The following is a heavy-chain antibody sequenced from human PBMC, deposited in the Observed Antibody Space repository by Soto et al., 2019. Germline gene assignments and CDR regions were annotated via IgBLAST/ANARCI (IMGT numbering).Heavy chain of an antibody. CDR3: ARYKVPPYYYDSSGYRDGPIFDY. V-gene: IGHV1-18*01. CDR2: ISAYNGNT. CDR1: GYTFTSYG. J-gene: IGHJ4*02. Sequence: QVQLVQSGAEVKKPGASVKVSCKASGYTFTSYGISWVRQAPGQGLEWMGWISAYNGNTNYAQKLQGRVTMTTDTSTSTAYMELRSLRSDDTAVYYCARYKVPPYYYDSSGYRDGPIFDYWGQGTLVTVSS. D-gene: IGHD3-22*01.